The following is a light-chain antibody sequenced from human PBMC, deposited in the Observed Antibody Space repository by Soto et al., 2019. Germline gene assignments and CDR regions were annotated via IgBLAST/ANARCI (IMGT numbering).Light chain of an antibody. CDR3: QQCHDGWT. Sequence: ETMMTQSPATLSVSPGERATLSCRASRSVGTCLAWYQQKFGQAPRLLIHSASTRAPDIPARFSGSGSGTEFTLIITSLQPDDFAVYHCQQCHDGWTFGQGNRVEIK. J-gene: IGKJ1*01. V-gene: IGKV3-15*01. CDR2: SAS. CDR1: RSVGTC.